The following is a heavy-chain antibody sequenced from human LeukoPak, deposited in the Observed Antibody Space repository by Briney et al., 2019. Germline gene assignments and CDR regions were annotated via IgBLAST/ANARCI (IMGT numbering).Heavy chain of an antibody. Sequence: GPLRPSCVAPGSAFSDYGMDWVRQAPAQGLEWGAVISPDGISTYYAVSVKGRFTISRDNSKNTLYLQMNSLRAEDTAVYSCVRDPAFGELLSCFDYWGQGTQVTVSS. V-gene: IGHV3-30*03. CDR3: VRDPAFGELLSCFDY. CDR1: GSAFSDYG. CDR2: ISPDGIST. D-gene: IGHD3-10*01. J-gene: IGHJ4*02.